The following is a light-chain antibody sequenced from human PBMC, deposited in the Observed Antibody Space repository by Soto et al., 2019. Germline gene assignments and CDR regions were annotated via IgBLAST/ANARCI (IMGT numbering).Light chain of an antibody. V-gene: IGLV2-14*01. CDR3: SSYTRSSSVV. CDR1: SSDVGGYKF. J-gene: IGLJ3*02. CDR2: EVS. Sequence: QSALTQPASVSGSPGQSITISCTGTSSDVGGYKFVSWYQQHPGKAPKLIIYEVSNRPSGVSNRFSGSKSGNAASLTISGLQAEDGADYYCSSYTRSSSVVFGGGTKLTVL.